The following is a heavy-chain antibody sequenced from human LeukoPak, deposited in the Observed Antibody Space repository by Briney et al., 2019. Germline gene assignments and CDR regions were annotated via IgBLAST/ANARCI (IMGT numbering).Heavy chain of an antibody. CDR2: IFYSGST. D-gene: IGHD3-9*01. V-gene: IGHV4-39*07. CDR1: GGSISTSNYY. CDR3: ARGEDFERYYLAY. J-gene: IGHJ4*02. Sequence: SETLSLTCTVSGGSISTSNYYWGWVRQPPGKGLEWIGNIFYSGSTYYSPSLESRATISVDTSKNQFSLKLTSVTAADTAVYFCARGEDFERYYLAYWGQGTLVTVSS.